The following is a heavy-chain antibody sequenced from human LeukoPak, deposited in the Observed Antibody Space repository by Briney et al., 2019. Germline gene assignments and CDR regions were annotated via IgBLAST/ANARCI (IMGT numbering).Heavy chain of an antibody. CDR1: GGTFSSYA. CDR3: ARAPGEQWLVD. Sequence: ASVKVSCKASGGTFSSYAISWVRQAPGQGLEWMGIINPSGGSTGYAQKFQGRVTMTRDTSTSTVYMELSSLRSEDTAVYYCARAPGEQWLVDWGQGTLVTVSS. D-gene: IGHD6-19*01. CDR2: INPSGGST. J-gene: IGHJ4*02. V-gene: IGHV1-46*01.